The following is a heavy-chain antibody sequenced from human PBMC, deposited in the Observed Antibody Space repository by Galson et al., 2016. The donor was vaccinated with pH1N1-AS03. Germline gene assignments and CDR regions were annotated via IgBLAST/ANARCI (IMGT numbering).Heavy chain of an antibody. CDR3: TRQPVNPCNYVLT. Sequence: SLRLSCAASGFTFSDYAMSWVRQDPGKGLEWVGFIRSKAHGETTEYAASVKGRLTISRDDSKSIAYLQMNGLKSEDTAVYYWTRQPVNPCNYVLTWGQGTLVTVSS. V-gene: IGHV3-49*04. D-gene: IGHD4-11*01. CDR2: IRSKAHGETT. J-gene: IGHJ4*02. CDR1: GFTFSDYA.